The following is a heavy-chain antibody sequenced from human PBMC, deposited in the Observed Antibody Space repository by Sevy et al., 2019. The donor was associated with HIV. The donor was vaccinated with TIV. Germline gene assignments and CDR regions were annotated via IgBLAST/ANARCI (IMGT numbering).Heavy chain of an antibody. D-gene: IGHD6-19*01. CDR1: GFTFSSYG. CDR3: AKGVSWLVLGGYFDY. V-gene: IGHV3-30*18. J-gene: IGHJ4*02. Sequence: GGSLRLSCAASGFTFSSYGMHWVRQAPGKGLEWVAVISYDGSNKYYADSVKGRFTVSRDNSKNTLYVQMNSLRAEDTAVYYCAKGVSWLVLGGYFDYWGQGTPVTVSS. CDR2: ISYDGSNK.